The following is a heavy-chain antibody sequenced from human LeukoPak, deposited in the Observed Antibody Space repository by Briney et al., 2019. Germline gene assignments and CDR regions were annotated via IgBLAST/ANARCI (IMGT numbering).Heavy chain of an antibody. CDR1: GGTFSSYA. Sequence: SVKVSCKASGGTFSSYAISWVRQAPGQGLEWMGRIIPILGIANYAQKFQGRVTITADKPTSTAYMELSSLRSEDTAVYYCARDGIAAAVASFDYWGQGTLVTVSS. CDR3: ARDGIAAAVASFDY. V-gene: IGHV1-69*04. D-gene: IGHD6-13*01. J-gene: IGHJ4*02. CDR2: IIPILGIA.